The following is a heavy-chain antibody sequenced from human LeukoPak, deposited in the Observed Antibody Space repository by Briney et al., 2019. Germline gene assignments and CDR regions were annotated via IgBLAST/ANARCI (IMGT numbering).Heavy chain of an antibody. CDR3: ARGSGYSYGFSS. CDR1: GYTFTSYD. V-gene: IGHV1-8*03. D-gene: IGHD5-18*01. Sequence: GASVKVSCKASGYTFTSYDINWVRQATGQGLEWMGWMNPNGGNTGYAQKFQGRVTITRNTSISTAYMELSSLRSEDTAVYYCARGSGYSYGFSSWGQGTLVTVSS. CDR2: MNPNGGNT. J-gene: IGHJ5*02.